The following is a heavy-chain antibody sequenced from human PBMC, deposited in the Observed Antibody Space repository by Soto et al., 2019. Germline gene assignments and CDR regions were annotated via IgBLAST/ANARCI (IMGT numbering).Heavy chain of an antibody. CDR2: IWYDGSNK. CDR3: ARAPRYRTATKEYYYYYMDV. J-gene: IGHJ6*03. V-gene: IGHV3-33*01. D-gene: IGHD1-26*01. CDR1: GFTFSNYG. Sequence: GGSLRLSCAASGFTFSNYGMHWVRQAPGKGLEWVAFIWYDGSNKYYADPVKGRFTISRDNSKNTMYLQMNSLRAEDTAVYYCARAPRYRTATKEYYYYYMDVWGKGTTVTVSS.